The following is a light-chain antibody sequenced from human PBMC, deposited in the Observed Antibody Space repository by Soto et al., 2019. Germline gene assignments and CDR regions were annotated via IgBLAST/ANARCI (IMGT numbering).Light chain of an antibody. J-gene: IGKJ2*01. CDR3: QQYNSYSYT. CDR2: DAS. V-gene: IGKV1-5*01. CDR1: QSISSW. Sequence: DIQMTQSPSTLSASVGDRVTITCRASQSISSWLAWYQQKPGKAPKVLIYDASSLESGVPTRFSGSGSGTEFTLNISSLQSDDFATYYCQQYNSYSYTFGQGTKVDIK.